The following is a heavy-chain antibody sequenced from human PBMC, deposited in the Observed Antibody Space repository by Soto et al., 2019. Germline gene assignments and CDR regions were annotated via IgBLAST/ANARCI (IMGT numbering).Heavy chain of an antibody. J-gene: IGHJ5*02. CDR1: GDIFDNYA. CDR3: ARDYSGYDPALNRFDP. V-gene: IGHV1-69*06. CDR2: ISPVIGTT. Sequence: SVKVSCKASGDIFDNYAISWVRQAPGQGLEWLGGISPVIGTTHYAQIFQGRLTITADRSTMTTYMELSGLKSEDTAIYFCARDYSGYDPALNRFDPWGQGTLVT. D-gene: IGHD5-12*01.